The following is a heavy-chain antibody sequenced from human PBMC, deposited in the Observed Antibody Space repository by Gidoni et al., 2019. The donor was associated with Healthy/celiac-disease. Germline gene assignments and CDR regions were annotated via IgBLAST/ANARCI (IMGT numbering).Heavy chain of an antibody. CDR1: GYTFTSYY. D-gene: IGHD3-3*01. V-gene: IGHV1-46*01. CDR3: ARGRFLEWFNYYYGMDV. Sequence: QVQLVQSGAEVKKPGASVKVSCKASGYTFTSYYMHWVRQAPGQGLEWMGIINPSGGSTSYAQKFQGRVTMTRDTSTSTVYMELSSLRSEDTAVYYCARGRFLEWFNYYYGMDVWGQGTTVTVSS. CDR2: INPSGGST. J-gene: IGHJ6*02.